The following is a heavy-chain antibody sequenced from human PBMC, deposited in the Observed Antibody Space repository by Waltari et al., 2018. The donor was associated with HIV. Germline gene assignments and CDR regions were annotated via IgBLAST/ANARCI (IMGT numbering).Heavy chain of an antibody. Sequence: QVRLVESGGTVVQPGRSLSIYCAASGFSFKTYGMTWVRQTPGKGLEWVALIWYDGSKKFYGDSVKGRFTISRDNSKNTLYLQMNSLRVEDTALYYCARDGLRDLTKPFTMIIGTNWGQGTLVTVSS. CDR2: IWYDGSKK. V-gene: IGHV3-33*01. CDR3: ARDGLRDLTKPFTMIIGTN. CDR1: GFSFKTYG. J-gene: IGHJ4*02. D-gene: IGHD3-22*01.